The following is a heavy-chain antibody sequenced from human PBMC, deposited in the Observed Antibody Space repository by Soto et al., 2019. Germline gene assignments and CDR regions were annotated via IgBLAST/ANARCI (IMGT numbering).Heavy chain of an antibody. D-gene: IGHD3-22*01. CDR1: GYTFTNYG. Sequence: QVKLVESGAEVKKPGASVKVSCKASGYTFTNYGISWVRQAPGQGLEWMGWISGYNGNTKYAQKFQGRVTMTTGTPTNTAYMDLRSLRSDVTAVYYCARDREYYYDSSGNYYYHYGMDVWGQGTTVTVS. V-gene: IGHV1-18*04. J-gene: IGHJ6*02. CDR2: ISGYNGNT. CDR3: ARDREYYYDSSGNYYYHYGMDV.